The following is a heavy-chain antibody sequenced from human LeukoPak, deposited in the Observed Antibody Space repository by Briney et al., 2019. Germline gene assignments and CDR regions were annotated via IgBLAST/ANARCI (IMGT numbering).Heavy chain of an antibody. CDR2: IYPGDSDT. CDR3: ALRGAYDDRFDF. J-gene: IGHJ4*02. CDR1: GYSFTNYW. V-gene: IGHV5-51*01. D-gene: IGHD5-12*01. Sequence: AESLQISCRGSGYSFTNYWIAWVRQMPGKNLEWMGIIYPGDSDTRYNPSFQGQVTISADKSISTAYLQWSSLKASDTAMYYCALRGAYDDRFDFWGQGTLVTVSS.